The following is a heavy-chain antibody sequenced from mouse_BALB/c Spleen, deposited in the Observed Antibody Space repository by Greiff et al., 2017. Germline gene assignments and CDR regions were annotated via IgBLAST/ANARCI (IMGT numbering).Heavy chain of an antibody. Sequence: QVQLQQPGAELVKPGASVKLSCKASGYTFTSYWMHWVKQRPGQGLEWIGEIDPSDSYTNYNQKFKGKATLTVDKSSSTAYMQLSSLTSEDSAVYYCARLLLWEMDYWGQGTSVTVSS. J-gene: IGHJ4*01. V-gene: IGHV1-69*02. CDR2: IDPSDSYT. CDR1: GYTFTSYW. CDR3: ARLLLWEMDY. D-gene: IGHD2-1*01.